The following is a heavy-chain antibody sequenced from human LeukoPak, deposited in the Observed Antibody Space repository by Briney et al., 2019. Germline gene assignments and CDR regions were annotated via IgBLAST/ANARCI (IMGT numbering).Heavy chain of an antibody. CDR3: ARRRYTSGYLDY. V-gene: IGHV4-4*02. CDR1: GGSISSSNW. Sequence: SETLSLTCAVSGGSISSSNWWSWVRQPPGKGLEWIGEIYHSGSTNYNPPLKSRVTISVDKSKNQFSLKLTSVTAADTAVYYCARRRYTSGYLDYWGQGTLVTVSS. D-gene: IGHD3-22*01. CDR2: IYHSGST. J-gene: IGHJ4*02.